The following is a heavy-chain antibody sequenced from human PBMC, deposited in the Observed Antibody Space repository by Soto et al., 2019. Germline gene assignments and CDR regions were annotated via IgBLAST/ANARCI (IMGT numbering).Heavy chain of an antibody. CDR3: AKVYSSWSTFDY. V-gene: IGHV3-23*01. CDR1: GFTFSSYA. CDR2: ISSGGGNT. J-gene: IGHJ4*02. D-gene: IGHD6-13*01. Sequence: PGGSLRLSCGASGFTFSSYAMSWVRRAPGKGLEWVSVISSGGGNTYYADSVKGRFTISRDNPKNTLYLQMNSLRGEDTAVYYCAKVYSSWSTFDYWGQGKLVTVSS.